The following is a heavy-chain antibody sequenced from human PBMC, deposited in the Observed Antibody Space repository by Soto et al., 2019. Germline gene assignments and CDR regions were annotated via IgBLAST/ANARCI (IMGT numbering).Heavy chain of an antibody. CDR1: GGSISSSSYY. J-gene: IGHJ6*03. Sequence: SETLSLTCTVSGGSISSSSYYWGWIRQPPGKGLEWIGSIYYSGSTYYNPSLKSRVTISVDTSKNQFSLKLSSVTAADTAVYCGSRTIAAPMPYYYYMDVWGKGTTVTVSS. V-gene: IGHV4-39*01. CDR3: SRTIAAPMPYYYYMDV. CDR2: IYYSGST. D-gene: IGHD2-15*01.